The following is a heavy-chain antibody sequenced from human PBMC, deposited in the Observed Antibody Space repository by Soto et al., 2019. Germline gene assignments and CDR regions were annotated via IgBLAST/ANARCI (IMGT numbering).Heavy chain of an antibody. Sequence: VQLVESGGDVVQPGRSLRLSCAASGFTFSSYGMHWVRQAPGKGLEWVAVIWYDGSNKYYADSVKGRFTISRDNSKNTLYLQMNSLRAEDTAVYYCARDGAAGSKFYYYYYGMDVWGQGTTVTVSS. CDR2: IWYDGSNK. J-gene: IGHJ6*02. CDR3: ARDGAAGSKFYYYYYGMDV. V-gene: IGHV3-33*01. CDR1: GFTFSSYG. D-gene: IGHD3-10*01.